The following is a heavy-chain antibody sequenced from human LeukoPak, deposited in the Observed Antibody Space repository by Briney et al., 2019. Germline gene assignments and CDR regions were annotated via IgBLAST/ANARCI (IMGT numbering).Heavy chain of an antibody. Sequence: GGSLRLSCAASGFTFSSYEMNWVRHAPGKGLEWVSYISSSGSTIYYADSVKGRFTISRDSAKNSLYLQMNSLRAEDTAVYYCARIGDYYDSSGYYYVYAFDIWGQGTMVTVSS. V-gene: IGHV3-48*03. J-gene: IGHJ3*02. D-gene: IGHD3-22*01. CDR2: ISSSGSTI. CDR1: GFTFSSYE. CDR3: ARIGDYYDSSGYYYVYAFDI.